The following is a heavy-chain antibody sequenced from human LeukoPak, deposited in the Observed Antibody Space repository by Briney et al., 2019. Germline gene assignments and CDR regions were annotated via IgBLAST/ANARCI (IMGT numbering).Heavy chain of an antibody. D-gene: IGHD1-26*01. CDR1: GYTFTGYY. V-gene: IGHV1-2*02. CDR2: VIPSSGGT. CDR3: AREISGSYYY. Sequence: GASVKVSCKASGYTFTGYYIHWVRQAPGQGLEWLGWVIPSSGGTKSAQTVQGRVTMTRDTSITTAYMELSSFTSDDTAVYYCAREISGSYYYWGQGTLVTVSS. J-gene: IGHJ4*02.